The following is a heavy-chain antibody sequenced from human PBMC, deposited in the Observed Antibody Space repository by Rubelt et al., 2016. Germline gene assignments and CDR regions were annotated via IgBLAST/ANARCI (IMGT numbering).Heavy chain of an antibody. CDR1: GGSISSSSYY. Sequence: QLQLQESGPGLVKPSETLSLTCTVSGGSISSSSYYWGWIRQPPGKGLEWIGRIYYSGSTYYNPSLKSRVTISVDTSKNQFSLKLSSVTAADTAVYYCARGRRLRFLDYWGQGTLVTVSS. CDR3: ARGRRLRFLDY. J-gene: IGHJ4*02. V-gene: IGHV4-39*07. CDR2: IYYSGST. D-gene: IGHD3-3*01.